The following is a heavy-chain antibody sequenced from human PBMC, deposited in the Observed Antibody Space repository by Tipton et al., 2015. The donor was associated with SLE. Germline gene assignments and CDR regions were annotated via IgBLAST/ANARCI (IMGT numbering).Heavy chain of an antibody. Sequence: TLSLTCTVSGGSISSYYWGWIRQPPGKGLEWIGSIYYSGSTYYNPSLKSRVTISVGTSKNQFSLKLSSVTAADTAVYYCARINFWSGYVDYWGQGTLVTVSS. CDR3: ARINFWSGYVDY. V-gene: IGHV4-39*07. D-gene: IGHD3-3*01. CDR1: GGSISSYY. J-gene: IGHJ4*02. CDR2: IYYSGST.